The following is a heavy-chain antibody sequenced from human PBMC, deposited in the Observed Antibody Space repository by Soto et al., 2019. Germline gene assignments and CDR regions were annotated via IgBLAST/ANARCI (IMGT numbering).Heavy chain of an antibody. D-gene: IGHD3-16*01. CDR2: IYKNGSP. J-gene: IGHJ3*02. CDR1: GGSISKGDYS. V-gene: IGHV4-30-2*01. CDR3: ARAYVSDAFDT. Sequence: QLQLQESGSGLVKPSQTLSLTCSVFGGSISKGDYSWGWIRQPPGKGLQWIGYIYKNGSPYYTPSLKSRVTISGDRSKNLFSLKLNSVTAADTAVYYCARAYVSDAFDTWGQGTIVTVSS.